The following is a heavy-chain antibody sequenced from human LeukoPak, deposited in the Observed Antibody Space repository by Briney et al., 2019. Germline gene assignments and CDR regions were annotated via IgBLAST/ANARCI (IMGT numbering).Heavy chain of an antibody. V-gene: IGHV5-51*01. J-gene: IGHJ6*02. CDR1: GYSFTSYW. CDR2: IYPGDSDT. CDR3: ARSCSGGSYYSSYYYGMDV. D-gene: IGHD2-15*01. Sequence: GESLKISCKGSGYSFTSYWIGWVRQMPGKGLEWMGIIYPGDSDTRYSPSFQGQVTISADKSISTAYLQWSSLKASDTAMYYCARSCSGGSYYSSYYYGMDVWGQGTTVTVSS.